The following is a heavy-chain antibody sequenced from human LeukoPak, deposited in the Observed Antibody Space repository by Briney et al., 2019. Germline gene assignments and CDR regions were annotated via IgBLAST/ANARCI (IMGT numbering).Heavy chain of an antibody. V-gene: IGHV3-21*01. D-gene: IGHD6-13*01. J-gene: IGHJ3*02. CDR2: ISSSSSYI. CDR3: ARGGAGGAFDI. Sequence: GGSLRLSCAASGFTFSSYSMNWVRQAPGKGLEWVSSISSSSSYIYYADSVKGRFTISRDNAKNSLYLQMNSLRAEDTAAYYCARGGAGGAFDIWGQGTMVTVSS. CDR1: GFTFSSYS.